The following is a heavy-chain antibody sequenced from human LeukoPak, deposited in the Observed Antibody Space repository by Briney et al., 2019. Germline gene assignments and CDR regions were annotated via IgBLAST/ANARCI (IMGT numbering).Heavy chain of an antibody. CDR3: AKVVVAASYYFDY. V-gene: IGHV3-23*01. Sequence: PGGSLRLSCAASGFTFSSYAMSWVRQAPGQGLEWVSAISGSGGSTYYADSVKGRFTISRDNSKNTLYLQMNSLRAEDTAVYYCAKVVVAASYYFDYWGQGTLVTVSS. J-gene: IGHJ4*02. D-gene: IGHD2-15*01. CDR2: ISGSGGST. CDR1: GFTFSSYA.